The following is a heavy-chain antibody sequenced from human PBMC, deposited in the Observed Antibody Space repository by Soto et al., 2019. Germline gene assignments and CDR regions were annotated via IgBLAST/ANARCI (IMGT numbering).Heavy chain of an antibody. CDR2: IIPMLDIK. V-gene: IGHV1-69*08. J-gene: IGHJ4*02. D-gene: IGHD3-10*01. CDR3: AREPPYYYESGSYYKPRYFEY. CDR1: GGTFSSFT. Sequence: QVQLVQSGAEVKKPGSSVRVSCKASGGTFSSFTISWVRQAPGQGLEWMGRIIPMLDIKNYAQKFQGRVTITADKTTSTAYMELSSLRSEDTAVYYCAREPPYYYESGSYYKPRYFEYWGQGTLLTVSS.